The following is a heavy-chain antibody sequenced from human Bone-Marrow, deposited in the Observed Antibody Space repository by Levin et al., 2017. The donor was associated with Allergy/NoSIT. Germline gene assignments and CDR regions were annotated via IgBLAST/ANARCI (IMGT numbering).Heavy chain of an antibody. CDR2: IYHSGST. D-gene: IGHD1-26*01. CDR3: ANNPRIGMTNTNGNH. Sequence: SSETLSLTCAVSGGSISSGNWWNWVRQPPGKGLEWLGEIYHSGSTNYNPSLKSRVTISVDQSKNQFSLKLTSVTAADTAVYYCANNPRIGMTNTNGNHWGQGTLVTVSS. J-gene: IGHJ5*02. V-gene: IGHV4-4*02. CDR1: GGSISSGNW.